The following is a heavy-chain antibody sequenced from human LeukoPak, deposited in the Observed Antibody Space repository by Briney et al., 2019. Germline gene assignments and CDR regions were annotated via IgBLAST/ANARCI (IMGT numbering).Heavy chain of an antibody. Sequence: GGSLRLSCAASGFTFIDYWMSWVRQAPGKGLEWVANIKQDGSEKYYVDSVKGRFTISRDNNKKSLYLQMNSLRVEDTAIYYCAREGILAAGDYWGQGTLVTVSP. CDR1: GFTFIDYW. CDR3: AREGILAAGDY. J-gene: IGHJ4*02. V-gene: IGHV3-7*01. D-gene: IGHD6-13*01. CDR2: IKQDGSEK.